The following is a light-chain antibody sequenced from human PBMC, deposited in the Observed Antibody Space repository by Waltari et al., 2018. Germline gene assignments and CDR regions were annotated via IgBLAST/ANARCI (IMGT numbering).Light chain of an antibody. J-gene: IGLJ3*02. Sequence: SYVLTQPPSVSVAPGKTAPLTCGGTDIGYTMVHWYRQKPGQAPVLVIYYDSDRPSGIPERFSGSNSGNTATLTISRVEVGDEADYYCQVWDTNSDHWVFGGGTKLTVL. V-gene: IGLV3-21*04. CDR3: QVWDTNSDHWV. CDR2: YDS. CDR1: DIGYTM.